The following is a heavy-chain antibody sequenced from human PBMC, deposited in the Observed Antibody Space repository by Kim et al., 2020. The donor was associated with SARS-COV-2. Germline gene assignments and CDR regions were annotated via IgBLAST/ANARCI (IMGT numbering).Heavy chain of an antibody. Sequence: VKGRFTISRANSKNTLYLQMNSLRPEDTAVYYCAKALLRGVNFYYYGMDVWGQGTTVTVSS. V-gene: IGHV3-30*02. J-gene: IGHJ6*02. D-gene: IGHD3-10*01. CDR3: AKALLRGVNFYYYGMDV.